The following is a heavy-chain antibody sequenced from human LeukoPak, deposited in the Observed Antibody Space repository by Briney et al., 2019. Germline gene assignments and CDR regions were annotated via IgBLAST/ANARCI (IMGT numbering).Heavy chain of an antibody. CDR2: ISSSSSYI. CDR1: GFTFSSYS. Sequence: GGALRLSCAASGFTFSSYSMNWVRQAPGKGLEGVSSISSSSSYIYYADSVKGRFTISRDNAKNSLYLQMNSLRAEDTAVYYCARVYSTIFGVVRNWFDHWGQGTLVTVSS. CDR3: ARVYSTIFGVVRNWFDH. D-gene: IGHD3-3*01. V-gene: IGHV3-21*01. J-gene: IGHJ5*02.